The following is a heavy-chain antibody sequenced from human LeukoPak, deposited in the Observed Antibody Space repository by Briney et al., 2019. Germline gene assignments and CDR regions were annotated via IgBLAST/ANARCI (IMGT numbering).Heavy chain of an antibody. CDR3: ARQSMYGDY. D-gene: IGHD3-10*02. Sequence: GESLKISCKGSGYSFSDYWIGWVRQTPGKGLEWMGVIYPDDADTRYSPSFQGQVIISADESISTAYLQWNSLKASDTAMYYCARQSMYGDYGGQGPLVTVS. CDR2: IYPDDADT. V-gene: IGHV5-51*01. CDR1: GYSFSDYW. J-gene: IGHJ4*02.